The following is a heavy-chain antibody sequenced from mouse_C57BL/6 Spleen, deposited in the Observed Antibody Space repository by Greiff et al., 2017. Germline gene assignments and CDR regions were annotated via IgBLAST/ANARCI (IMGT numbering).Heavy chain of an antibody. V-gene: IGHV2-2*01. Sequence: VMLVESGPGLVQPSPCLSISCTASGFSLTSYGVHWVRQSPGKGLEWLGVIWSGGSTDYNADFISRLIIIKDNSKSQVFFKMNSLQADDTAIYYCARITTVVATSAIDYWGQGTSVTVSS. D-gene: IGHD1-1*01. CDR3: ARITTVVATSAIDY. CDR1: GFSLTSYG. CDR2: IWSGGST. J-gene: IGHJ4*01.